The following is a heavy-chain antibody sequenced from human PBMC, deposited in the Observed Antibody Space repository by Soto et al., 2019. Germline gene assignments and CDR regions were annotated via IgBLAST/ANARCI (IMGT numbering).Heavy chain of an antibody. V-gene: IGHV1-24*01. Sequence: ASVKVSCKVSGYTLTELSMHWVRQAPGKGLEWMGGFDPEDGETIYAQKFQGRVTMTEDTSTDTAYMELSSLRSEDTAVYYCATPYGRDGLLVGYYFDYWGQGTLVTVSS. J-gene: IGHJ4*02. CDR2: FDPEDGET. CDR3: ATPYGRDGLLVGYYFDY. D-gene: IGHD1-26*01. CDR1: GYTLTELS.